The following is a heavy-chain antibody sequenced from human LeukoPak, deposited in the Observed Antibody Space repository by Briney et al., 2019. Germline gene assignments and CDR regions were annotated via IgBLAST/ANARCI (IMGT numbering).Heavy chain of an antibody. Sequence: SETLSLTCTVSGGSISSSSYYWGWIRQPPGKGLEWIGSIYYSGSTYYNPSLKSRVTISVDTSKNQFSLKLSSVTAADTAVYYCAGASPVDYYDSSGYYYGLDYWGQGTLVTVSS. CDR3: AGASPVDYYDSSGYYYGLDY. J-gene: IGHJ4*02. CDR2: IYYSGST. CDR1: GGSISSSSYY. V-gene: IGHV4-39*07. D-gene: IGHD3-22*01.